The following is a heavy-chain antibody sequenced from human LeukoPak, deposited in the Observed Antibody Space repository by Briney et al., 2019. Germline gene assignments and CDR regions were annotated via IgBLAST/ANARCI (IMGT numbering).Heavy chain of an antibody. CDR3: ARDSGSLGDY. CDR2: INPNSGGT. CDR1: GYTFTGYY. Sequence: ASLKLSCTASGYTFTGYYMHWVRQAPGQGLEWMGCINPNSGGTNYAQKFQGRVTMPRDTSISTAYMEVSRLRSDDTAVYYCARDSGSLGDYWGQGTLVTVSS. D-gene: IGHD1-26*01. J-gene: IGHJ4*02. V-gene: IGHV1-2*02.